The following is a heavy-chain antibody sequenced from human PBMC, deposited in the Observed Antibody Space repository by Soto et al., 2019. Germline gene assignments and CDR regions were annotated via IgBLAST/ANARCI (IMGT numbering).Heavy chain of an antibody. D-gene: IGHD3-10*01. CDR1: GFTFSDYY. J-gene: IGHJ6*03. CDR2: ISSSGSTI. V-gene: IGHV3-11*01. Sequence: GGSLRLSCAASGFTFSDYYMSWIRQAPGKGLEWVSYISSSGSTIYYADSVKGRFTISRDNAKNSLYLQMNSLRAEDTAVYYCARCPSYYYGSGSYYNHYYYMDVWGKGTTVTVSS. CDR3: ARCPSYYYGSGSYYNHYYYMDV.